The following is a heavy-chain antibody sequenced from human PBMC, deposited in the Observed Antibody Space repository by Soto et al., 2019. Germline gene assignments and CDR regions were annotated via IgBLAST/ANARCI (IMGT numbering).Heavy chain of an antibody. J-gene: IGHJ4*02. D-gene: IGHD3-10*01. Sequence: ESGPTLVNPTQILTLTCTFSGFSLSTSGMRVSWIRQPPGKALEWLARIDWDDDKFYSTSLKTRLTISKDTSKNQVVLTMTNMDPVDTAAYYCARGVASYYYDYWGQGTLVTVSS. CDR3: ARGVASYYYDY. V-gene: IGHV2-70*04. CDR2: IDWDDDK. CDR1: GFSLSTSGMR.